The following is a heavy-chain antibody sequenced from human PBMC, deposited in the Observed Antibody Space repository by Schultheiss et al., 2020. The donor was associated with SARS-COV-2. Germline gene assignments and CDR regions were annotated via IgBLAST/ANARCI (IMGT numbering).Heavy chain of an antibody. D-gene: IGHD1-26*01. J-gene: IGHJ3*02. CDR3: TTDGVGSYSAFDI. V-gene: IGHV3-15*01. Sequence: GGSLRLSCAASGFTFSSYGMHWVRQAPGKGLEWVGRIKSKTDGGTTDYAAPVKGRFTISRDDSKNTLYLQMNSLKTEDTAVYYCTTDGVGSYSAFDIWGQGTMVTVSS. CDR1: GFTFSSYG. CDR2: IKSKTDGGTT.